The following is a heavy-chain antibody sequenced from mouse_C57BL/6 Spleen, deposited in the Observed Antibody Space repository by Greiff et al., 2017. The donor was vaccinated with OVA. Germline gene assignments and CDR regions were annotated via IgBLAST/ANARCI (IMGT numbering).Heavy chain of an antibody. Sequence: EVQLVESEGGLVQPGSSMKLSCTASGFTFSDYYMAWVRQVPEKGLEWVANINYDGSSTYYLDSLKSRFIISRDNAKNILYLQMSSLKSEDTATYYCARANYGSSLSWFAYWGQGTLVTVSA. CDR1: GFTFSDYY. CDR3: ARANYGSSLSWFAY. V-gene: IGHV5-16*01. CDR2: INYDGSST. J-gene: IGHJ3*01. D-gene: IGHD1-1*01.